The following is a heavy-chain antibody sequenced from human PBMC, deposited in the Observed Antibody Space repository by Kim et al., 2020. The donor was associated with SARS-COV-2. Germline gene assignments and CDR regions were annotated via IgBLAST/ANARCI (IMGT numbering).Heavy chain of an antibody. J-gene: IGHJ4*02. V-gene: IGHV3-7*04. CDR3: ARGTTFAY. CDR1: GFTIKTYL. CDR2: VKQDGSEN. Sequence: GGSLRLSCAASGFTIKTYLMTWVRQAPGRGLEWVSNVKQDGSENYYVDSVKGRFTISRDNATNSLYLQMNSLRAEDTAAYYCARGTTFAYLGQGTLVIVS.